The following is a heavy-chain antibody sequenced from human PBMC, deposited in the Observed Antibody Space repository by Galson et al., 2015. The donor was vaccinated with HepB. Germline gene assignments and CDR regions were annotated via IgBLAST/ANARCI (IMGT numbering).Heavy chain of an antibody. V-gene: IGHV6-1*01. J-gene: IGHJ4*02. Sequence: CAISGDSVSNNNAAWSWIRQSPSRGLERLGRTYYRSMWYTDYAPSVKSRITVNPYTSTNQFSLEVTSVTPDDTAVYFCAREEAGTYCFDNWGQGTLVTVSS. CDR2: TYYRSMWYT. D-gene: IGHD6-19*01. CDR3: AREEAGTYCFDN. CDR1: GDSVSNNNAA.